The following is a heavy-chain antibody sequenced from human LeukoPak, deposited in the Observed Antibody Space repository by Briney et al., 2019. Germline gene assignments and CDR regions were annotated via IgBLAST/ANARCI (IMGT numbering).Heavy chain of an antibody. Sequence: GGSLRLSCAASGFTFSSYSMNWVRQAPGKGLEWVSSISSSSSYIYYADSVKGRFTISRDNAKNSLYLQMNSLRAEDTAVYYCARDGRGSGSYWGAHYYYYMDVWGKGTTVTVSS. CDR1: GFTFSSYS. J-gene: IGHJ6*03. CDR3: ARDGRGSGSYWGAHYYYYMDV. D-gene: IGHD3-10*01. V-gene: IGHV3-21*01. CDR2: ISSSSSYI.